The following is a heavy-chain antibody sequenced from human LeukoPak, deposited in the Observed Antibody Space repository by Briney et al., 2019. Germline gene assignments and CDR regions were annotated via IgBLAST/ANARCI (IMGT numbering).Heavy chain of an antibody. CDR3: VKDRRYSGNYFLDY. J-gene: IGHJ4*02. D-gene: IGHD1-26*01. Sequence: PGGTLRLSCAASGFTFSSYAMHWVRQAPGKCLEWVPLISWDGGSTYYVDSVKGRFTISRDNIKNSLYLQMNSLRAEDTAFYYCVKDRRYSGNYFLDYWGQGTLVTVSS. CDR2: ISWDGGST. V-gene: IGHV3-43D*03. CDR1: GFTFSSYA.